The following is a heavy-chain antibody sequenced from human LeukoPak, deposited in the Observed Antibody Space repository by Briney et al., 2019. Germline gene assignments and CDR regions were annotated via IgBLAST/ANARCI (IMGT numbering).Heavy chain of an antibody. Sequence: GRPVRLLCAASGFTFSSYAMHWVRQAPGKGIEWVAVISYVGSNKYYADSVKGRFTISRDNSTSTLYLQMNSLRAEETAVYYCGGGELLNEDAFDIWGQGTMVTVSS. D-gene: IGHD1-26*01. CDR1: GFTFSSYA. CDR2: ISYVGSNK. V-gene: IGHV3-30*01. CDR3: GGGELLNEDAFDI. J-gene: IGHJ3*02.